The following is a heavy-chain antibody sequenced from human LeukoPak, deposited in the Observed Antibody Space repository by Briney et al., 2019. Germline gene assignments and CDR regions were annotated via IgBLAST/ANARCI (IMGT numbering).Heavy chain of an antibody. J-gene: IGHJ4*02. CDR2: ISGSGGST. Sequence: PGRSLRLSCAASGFTFSSYAMSWVRQAPGKGLEWVSAISGSGGSTYYADSVKGRFTISRDHSKNTLYLQMNSLRAEDTAVYYCAKEGDDITMIVVGDRYYFDYWGQGTMVTVSS. CDR1: GFTFSSYA. V-gene: IGHV3-23*01. CDR3: AKEGDDITMIVVGDRYYFDY. D-gene: IGHD3-22*01.